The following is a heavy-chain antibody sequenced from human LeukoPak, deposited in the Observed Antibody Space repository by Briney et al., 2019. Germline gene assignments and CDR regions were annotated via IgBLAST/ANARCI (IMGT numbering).Heavy chain of an antibody. D-gene: IGHD6-19*01. CDR1: GYTFTSYY. V-gene: IGHV1-46*01. Sequence: ASVKVSCKASGYTFTSYYMHWVRQAPGQGLEWMGIINPSGGSTSYAEKFQGRVTMTRDTSTSTVYMEVSSLRSEDTAVYYCARDARIGVAGNNYYYYYYMDVWGKGTTVTISS. J-gene: IGHJ6*03. CDR2: INPSGGST. CDR3: ARDARIGVAGNNYYYYYYMDV.